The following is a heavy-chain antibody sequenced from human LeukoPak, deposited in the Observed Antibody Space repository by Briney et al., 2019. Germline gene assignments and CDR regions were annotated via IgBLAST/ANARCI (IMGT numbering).Heavy chain of an antibody. J-gene: IGHJ4*02. CDR1: GFTFSSYA. D-gene: IGHD3-22*01. CDR2: IPSSGPVT. Sequence: PGGSLRLSCAASGFTFSSYAMSWVRQAPGKGLEWVSGIPSSGPVTYYADSVKGRFTVSRDNSKNTLYLQMNSLRAEDTAVYYCAKSENTMYYYDSSGYYGYWGQGTLVTVSS. CDR3: AKSENTMYYYDSSGYYGY. V-gene: IGHV3-23*01.